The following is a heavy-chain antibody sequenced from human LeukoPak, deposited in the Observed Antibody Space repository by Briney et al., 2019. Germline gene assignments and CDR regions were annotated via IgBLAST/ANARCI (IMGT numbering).Heavy chain of an antibody. V-gene: IGHV3-23*01. CDR3: AKDSHWILFDD. CDR2: IGGSGTRT. J-gene: IGHJ4*02. Sequence: PGRSLRLSCAASGFTFDDYAMHWVRQAPGKGLEWVSGIGGSGTRTYYADSVKGRFTISRDNSKNTLYLQMNSLRDEDTVAYYCAKDSHWILFDDWGQGTLVTVSS. CDR1: GFTFDDYA. D-gene: IGHD2-2*03.